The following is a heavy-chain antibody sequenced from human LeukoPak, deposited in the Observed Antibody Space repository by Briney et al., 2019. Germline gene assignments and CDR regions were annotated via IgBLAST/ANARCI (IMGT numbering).Heavy chain of an antibody. J-gene: IGHJ6*03. CDR1: GFTFSSYW. Sequence: GSLRLSCAASGFTFSSYWMSWVRQAPGKGLEWVANIKQDGSEKYYVDSVKGRFTISRDNAKNSLYLQMNSLRAEDTAVYYCARVSSSWSGGYHYYYMDVWGKGTTVTVSS. V-gene: IGHV3-7*01. CDR2: IKQDGSEK. CDR3: ARVSSSWSGGYHYYYMDV. D-gene: IGHD6-13*01.